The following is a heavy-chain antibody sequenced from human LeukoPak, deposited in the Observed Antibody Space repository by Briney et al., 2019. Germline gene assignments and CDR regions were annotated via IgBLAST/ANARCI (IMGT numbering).Heavy chain of an antibody. CDR3: ARAMATTDWNFDY. V-gene: IGHV3-30-3*01. Sequence: GGSLRLSCAASGFTFSSYAMHWVRQAPGKGLEWVAVISYDGSNKYYADPVKGRFTISRDNSKNTLYLQMNSLRAEDTAVYYCARAMATTDWNFDYWGQGTLVTVSS. CDR1: GFTFSSYA. J-gene: IGHJ4*02. D-gene: IGHD5-24*01. CDR2: ISYDGSNK.